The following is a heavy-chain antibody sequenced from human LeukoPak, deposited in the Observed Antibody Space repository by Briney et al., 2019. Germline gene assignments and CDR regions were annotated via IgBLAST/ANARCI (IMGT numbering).Heavy chain of an antibody. D-gene: IGHD2-2*01. J-gene: IGHJ4*02. Sequence: SETLSLTCTVSGGSISNSSYYWGWIRQPPGKGLEWIGSIYYSGSTYYNPSLKSRVTISVDTSKNQFSLKLSSVTAADTAVYYCARHLVRDIVVVPAALDYWGQGTLVTVSS. CDR2: IYYSGST. CDR1: GGSISNSSYY. V-gene: IGHV4-39*01. CDR3: ARHLVRDIVVVPAALDY.